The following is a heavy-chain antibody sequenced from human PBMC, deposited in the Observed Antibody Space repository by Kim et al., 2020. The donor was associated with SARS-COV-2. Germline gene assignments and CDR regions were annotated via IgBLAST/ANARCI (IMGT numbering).Heavy chain of an antibody. Sequence: SETLSLTCTVSGGSISSGGYYWSWIRQHPGKRLEWIGSIYYSGSTYYNPSLKSRVTISVDTYKNQCSLKLSSVTAADTAVYYCAGDPNRGWSNDAFDIWGQGTMVTVSS. CDR3: AGDPNRGWSNDAFDI. CDR1: GGSISSGGYY. V-gene: IGHV4-31*03. CDR2: IYYSGST. D-gene: IGHD6-19*01. J-gene: IGHJ3*02.